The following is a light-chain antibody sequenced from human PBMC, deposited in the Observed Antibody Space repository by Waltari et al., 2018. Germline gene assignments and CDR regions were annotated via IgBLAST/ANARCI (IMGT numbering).Light chain of an antibody. CDR3: SSYAGSNNLV. J-gene: IGLJ2*01. V-gene: IGLV2-8*01. CDR2: EVS. CDR1: SSDVGGYNY. Sequence: QSALTQPPSASGSPGQSVTISCTGTSSDVGGYNYVSWYQQRPGKAPKLMIYEVSRRPSGVPDRFSGSKSGNTASQTVSGLQAEDEADYYCSSYAGSNNLVFGGGTKLTVL.